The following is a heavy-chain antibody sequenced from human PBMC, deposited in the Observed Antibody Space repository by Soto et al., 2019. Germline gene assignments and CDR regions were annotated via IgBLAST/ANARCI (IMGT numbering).Heavy chain of an antibody. Sequence: QVQLQQWGAGLLKPSETLSLTCAVYGGSFSGYYWSCIRQPPGKGVEWIGEINHSGSTNYTPSLKRRVTISVDTSNNQFSVRLSSVTAADTAVYYCARGNRYSDGYRYGGQGTLVTVSS. J-gene: IGHJ4*02. CDR3: ARGNRYSDGYRY. CDR1: GGSFSGYY. V-gene: IGHV4-34*01. CDR2: INHSGST. D-gene: IGHD5-18*01.